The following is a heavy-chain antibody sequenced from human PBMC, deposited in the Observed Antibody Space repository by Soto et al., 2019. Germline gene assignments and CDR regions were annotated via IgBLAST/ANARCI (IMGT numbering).Heavy chain of an antibody. D-gene: IGHD3-3*01. CDR1: GGYLSSSNW. CDR3: ARVWAGNYDFWSGYYPNTYNWFDP. V-gene: IGHV4-4*02. Sequence: SETLCLTCAVAGGYLSSSNWWSWVSQPPGKGLEWIGEIYHSGSTNYNPSLKSRVTISVDKSKNQFSLKLSSVTAADTAVYYCARVWAGNYDFWSGYYPNTYNWFDPWGQGTLVTVS. J-gene: IGHJ5*02. CDR2: IYHSGST.